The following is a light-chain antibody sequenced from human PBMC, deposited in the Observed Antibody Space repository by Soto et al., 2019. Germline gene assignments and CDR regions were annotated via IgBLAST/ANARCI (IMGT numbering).Light chain of an antibody. V-gene: IGKV3-15*01. CDR2: GAS. J-gene: IGKJ1*01. CDR1: QSISDT. Sequence: ETVMTQSPATLSVSPGGRATLSCRASQSISDTLAWSQQKPGQAPRLLIHGASTRATGFPARFSGSGSGTDFTLTISSLQSEDFAIYDCQQYNNWPWTFGQGTKVEIK. CDR3: QQYNNWPWT.